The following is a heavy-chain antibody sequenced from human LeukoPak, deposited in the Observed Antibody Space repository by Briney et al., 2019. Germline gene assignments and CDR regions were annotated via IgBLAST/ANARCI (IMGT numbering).Heavy chain of an antibody. V-gene: IGHV1-46*01. CDR1: GYTFTSYY. Sequence: GASVKVSCKASGYTFTSYYMHWVRQAPGQGLEWMGIINPSGGSTSYAQKFQGRVTITADKSTSTAYMELSSLRSEDTAVYYCARERGYGDLDAFDIWGQGTMVTVSS. CDR3: ARERGYGDLDAFDI. D-gene: IGHD4-17*01. CDR2: INPSGGST. J-gene: IGHJ3*02.